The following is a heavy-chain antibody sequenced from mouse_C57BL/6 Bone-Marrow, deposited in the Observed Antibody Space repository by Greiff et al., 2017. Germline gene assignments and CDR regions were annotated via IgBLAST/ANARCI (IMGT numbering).Heavy chain of an antibody. CDR1: GYTFTSYW. Sequence: QVQLKQPGAELVRPGTSVKLSCKASGYTFTSYWMHWVKQRPGQGLEWIGVIDPSDSYTNYNQKFKGKATFTVDTSSSTAYMQLSSMTSEDSAVYDCAREGDTHGSSYRGFFDYWGQGTTLTVSS. CDR3: AREGDTHGSSYRGFFDY. J-gene: IGHJ2*01. V-gene: IGHV1-59*01. D-gene: IGHD1-1*01. CDR2: IDPSDSYT.